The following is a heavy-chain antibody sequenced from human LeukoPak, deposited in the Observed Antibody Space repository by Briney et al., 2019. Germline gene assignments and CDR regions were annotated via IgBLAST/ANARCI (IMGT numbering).Heavy chain of an antibody. Sequence: GGSLRLSCAASGFTFSSYAMSWVRQAPGKGLEWVSAISGSGGSTYYADSVKGRFTISRDNSKSTLYLQMNSLRAEDTAVYYCAKVSGGYAGYGMDVWGQGTTVTVSS. V-gene: IGHV3-23*01. CDR1: GFTFSSYA. CDR2: ISGSGGST. D-gene: IGHD5-12*01. J-gene: IGHJ6*02. CDR3: AKVSGGYAGYGMDV.